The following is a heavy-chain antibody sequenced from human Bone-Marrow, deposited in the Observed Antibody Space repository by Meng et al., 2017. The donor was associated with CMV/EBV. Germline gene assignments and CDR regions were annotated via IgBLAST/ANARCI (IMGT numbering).Heavy chain of an antibody. V-gene: IGHV3-23*01. CDR1: GFTFSSDA. CDR2: VSGSGGGT. CDR3: ANEIIVGYSSRGLGMDV. Sequence: GESLKISCAAAGFTFSSDAMSWVRQAPGKGLEWGSAVSGSGGGTYYADSVKGRFTISRDTSKTTLYLQMNSLRDEDTAVYYCANEIIVGYSSRGLGMDVWGQGSTVTVSS. J-gene: IGHJ6*02. D-gene: IGHD6-13*01.